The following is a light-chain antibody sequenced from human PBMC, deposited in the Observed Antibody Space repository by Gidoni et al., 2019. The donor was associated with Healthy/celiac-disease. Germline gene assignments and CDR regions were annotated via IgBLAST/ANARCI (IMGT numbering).Light chain of an antibody. J-gene: IGLJ1*01. CDR1: SSDVGGYNY. CDR3: SSYTSSSTLGV. Sequence: LTQPASVSGSPGQSITISCTGTSSDVGGYNYVSWYQQHPGKAPKLMIYEVSNRPSGVSNRFSGSKSGNTASLTISGLQAEDEADYYCSSYTSSSTLGVFGTGTKVTVL. V-gene: IGLV2-14*01. CDR2: EVS.